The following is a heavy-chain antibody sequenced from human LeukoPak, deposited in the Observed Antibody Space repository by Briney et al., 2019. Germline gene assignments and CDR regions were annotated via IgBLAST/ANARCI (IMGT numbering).Heavy chain of an antibody. D-gene: IGHD3-22*01. CDR3: AKSDYYDSSGYYYGSDY. CDR1: GFTFSSYA. Sequence: AGSLRLSCAASGFTFSSYAMTWVRQAPGKGLEWVSGIRGSGGSTYYADSGKGRFSISTDNSKNTPYVQMNSLRAEDPAVYYCAKSDYYDSSGYYYGSDYWGQGTLVTVSS. J-gene: IGHJ4*02. V-gene: IGHV3-23*01. CDR2: IRGSGGST.